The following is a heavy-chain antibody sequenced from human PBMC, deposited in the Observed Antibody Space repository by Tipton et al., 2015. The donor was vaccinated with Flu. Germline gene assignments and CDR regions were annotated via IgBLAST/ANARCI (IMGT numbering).Heavy chain of an antibody. CDR2: ISGSGGTK. CDR3: ASPGYCSGTSCHLTD. D-gene: IGHD2-2*01. CDR1: RFTFSDYY. V-gene: IGHV3-11*01. J-gene: IGHJ6*02. Sequence: SLRLSCVASRFTFSDYYMTWIRQAPGKGLEWVSHISGSGGTKHYVDSVKGRFTISRDNAKNSLYLQMNSLRAEDTAVYYCASPGYCSGTSCHLTDWGQGTTVTVSS.